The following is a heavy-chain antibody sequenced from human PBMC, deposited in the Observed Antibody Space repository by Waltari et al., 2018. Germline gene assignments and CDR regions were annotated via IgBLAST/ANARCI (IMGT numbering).Heavy chain of an antibody. V-gene: IGHV1-69*13. CDR3: ARGPVQGVIGSLYYFDY. CDR1: GGTFSSYA. J-gene: IGHJ4*02. D-gene: IGHD3-10*01. Sequence: QVQLVQSGAEVKKPGSSVKVSCKASGGTFSSYAISWVRQAPGQGLEWMGGIIPIFGTANYAQKFQGRVTITADESTSTAYMELSSLRSEDTAVYYCARGPVQGVIGSLYYFDYWGQGTLVTVSS. CDR2: IIPIFGTA.